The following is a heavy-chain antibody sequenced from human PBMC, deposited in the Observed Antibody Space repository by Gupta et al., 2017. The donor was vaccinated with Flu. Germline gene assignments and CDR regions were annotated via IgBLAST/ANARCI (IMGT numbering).Heavy chain of an antibody. CDR1: GFTFSRFD. CDR2: ISGSGGRT. V-gene: IGHV3-23*01. Sequence: EVQLLESGGGLIQPGGSLRLSCAASGFTFSRFDMRWVRQAPGKGLECVSTISGSGGRTYYTDSVKGRFTISRDNTNNTLYLQVNSLRAEDTAVYYCARGDYTYYYDSSGYYYAGMDVWGQGTTVTVSS. J-gene: IGHJ6*02. CDR3: ARGDYTYYYDSSGYYYAGMDV. D-gene: IGHD3-22*01.